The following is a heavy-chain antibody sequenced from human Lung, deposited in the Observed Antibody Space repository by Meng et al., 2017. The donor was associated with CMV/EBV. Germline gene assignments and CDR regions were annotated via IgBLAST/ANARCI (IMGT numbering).Heavy chain of an antibody. CDR1: GFTFSDFA. CDR3: AKMYCGTTSCYIFDV. D-gene: IGHD2-2*02. J-gene: IGHJ4*02. V-gene: IGHV3-23*03. CDR2: IYSGGRST. Sequence: GESLKISCAASGFTFSDFAMSWVRQAPGKGLEWVSVIYSGGRSTSYADSVKGRFTISRDNSKNTLYLQMNRLRADDTAVYYCAKMYCGTTSCYIFDVWGLGXLVTVSS.